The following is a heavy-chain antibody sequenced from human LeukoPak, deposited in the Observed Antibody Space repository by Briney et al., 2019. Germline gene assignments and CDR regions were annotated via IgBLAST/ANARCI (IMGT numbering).Heavy chain of an antibody. J-gene: IGHJ4*02. Sequence: AGGSLRLSCAASGFTFSSYAMHWVRQAPGKGLEWVAVISYDGSNKYYADSVKGRFTISRDNSKNTLYLQMNSLRAEDTAVYYCARVRYSYGLGYYFDYWGQGTLVTVSS. CDR2: ISYDGSNK. CDR3: ARVRYSYGLGYYFDY. V-gene: IGHV3-30-3*01. D-gene: IGHD5-18*01. CDR1: GFTFSSYA.